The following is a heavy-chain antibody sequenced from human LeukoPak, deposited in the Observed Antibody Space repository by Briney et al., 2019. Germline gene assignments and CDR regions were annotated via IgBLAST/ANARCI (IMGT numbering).Heavy chain of an antibody. D-gene: IGHD3-10*01. CDR3: ARDGDMVSFDY. V-gene: IGHV3-7*03. CDR1: GFNFSSYW. Sequence: GGSLRLSCAASGFNFSSYWMSWVRQAPAKGLEWVANIKQDGSEQYYVDSVKGRFDISRDNANNSLYLQMDSLRAEDTAVYYCARDGDMVSFDYWGQGTLVTVSS. CDR2: IKQDGSEQ. J-gene: IGHJ4*02.